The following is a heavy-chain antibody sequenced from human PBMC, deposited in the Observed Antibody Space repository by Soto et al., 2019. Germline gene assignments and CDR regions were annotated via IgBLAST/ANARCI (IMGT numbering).Heavy chain of an antibody. CDR1: GGSSRSGGYY. CDR3: ARGFGEARY. V-gene: IGHV4-31*03. Sequence: SETLSLTCTVSGGSSRSGGYYWSWIRQHPGKGLEWIGYIYYSGSTYYNPSLKSRVTISVDTSKNQFSLKLSSVTAADTAVYYCARGFGEARYWGQGTLVTVSS. D-gene: IGHD3-10*01. J-gene: IGHJ4*02. CDR2: IYYSGST.